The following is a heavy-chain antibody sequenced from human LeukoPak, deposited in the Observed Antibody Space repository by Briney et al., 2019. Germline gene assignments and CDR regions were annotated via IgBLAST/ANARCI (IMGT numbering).Heavy chain of an antibody. V-gene: IGHV3-23*01. D-gene: IGHD5-12*01. J-gene: IGHJ4*02. CDR2: ISGSDGST. CDR1: RFSFSDYT. Sequence: GGSLRLSCAASRFSFSDYTMSWVRQLPGKGLQWVSAISGSDGSTYYADSVKGRFTISRDNSKDTLYLQMNSLRAEDTAVYYCARNENSGWGYFDYWGQGTLVTVSS. CDR3: ARNENSGWGYFDY.